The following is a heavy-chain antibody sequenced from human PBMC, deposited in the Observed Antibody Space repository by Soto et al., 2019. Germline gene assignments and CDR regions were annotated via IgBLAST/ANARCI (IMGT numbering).Heavy chain of an antibody. V-gene: IGHV3-21*01. CDR3: LRAPFNYWYFDL. CDR1: GFTFSSYN. CDR2: ISSSSSYI. Sequence: VQLVESGGGLVKPGGSLRLSCAASGFTFSSYNMNWVRQAPGKGLEWVSSISSSSSYIYYADSVKGRFTISRDNAKNSLYLQMNSLRAEDTAVYYCLRAPFNYWYFDLWGRGTLVTVSS. D-gene: IGHD3-16*01. J-gene: IGHJ2*01.